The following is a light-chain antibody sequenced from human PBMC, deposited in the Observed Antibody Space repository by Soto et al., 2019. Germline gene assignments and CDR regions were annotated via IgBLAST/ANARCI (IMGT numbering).Light chain of an antibody. V-gene: IGLV1-40*01. Sequence: QSVLTQPPSASWAPGQRVTISCTASSSNIGAGYDVHWYQQLPGTVPKLLIYGNSNRPSGVPDRFSGSKSGTSASLAITGLQAEDEADYYCQSYDSSLSGWVFGGGTKLTFL. CDR3: QSYDSSLSGWV. CDR2: GNS. CDR1: SSNIGAGYD. J-gene: IGLJ3*02.